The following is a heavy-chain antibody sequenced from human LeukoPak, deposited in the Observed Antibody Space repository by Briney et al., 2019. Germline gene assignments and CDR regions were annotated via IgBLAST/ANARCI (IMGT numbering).Heavy chain of an antibody. CDR1: GYTFTGYY. Sequence: ASLKVPCKASGYTFTGYYMHWVRQAPGQGLEWMGWINPNSGGTNYAQKFQGRVTMTRDTSINTVYMELSRLRSDDTAVYYCARSLSNWYSNWGQGTLVTVSS. D-gene: IGHD6-13*01. J-gene: IGHJ4*02. V-gene: IGHV1-2*02. CDR3: ARSLSNWYSN. CDR2: INPNSGGT.